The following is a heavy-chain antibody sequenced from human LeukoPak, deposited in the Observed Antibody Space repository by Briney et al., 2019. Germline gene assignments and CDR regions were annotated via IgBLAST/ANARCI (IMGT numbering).Heavy chain of an antibody. Sequence: SETLSLTCTVAGGSISSSSYYWGWIRQPPGKGLEWIGSIYCSGSTYYNPSLKSRVTISVDTSKNQFSLKLSSVTAADTAVYYCARVGDGYNLDYWGQGTLVTVSS. CDR2: IYCSGST. J-gene: IGHJ4*02. V-gene: IGHV4-39*01. D-gene: IGHD5-24*01. CDR1: GGSISSSSYY. CDR3: ARVGDGYNLDY.